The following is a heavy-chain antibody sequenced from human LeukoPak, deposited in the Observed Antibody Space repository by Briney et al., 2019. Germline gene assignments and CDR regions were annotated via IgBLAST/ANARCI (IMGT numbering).Heavy chain of an antibody. CDR1: GYSISSGYY. Sequence: SETLSLTCTVSGYSISSGYYWGWIRQPPGKGLEWIGSIYHSGSTYYNPSLKSRVTISRDTSKNQFSLKLSSVTAADTAVYYCARLGYGDYHPLDYWGQGTLVTVSS. CDR2: IYHSGST. V-gene: IGHV4-38-2*02. J-gene: IGHJ4*02. CDR3: ARLGYGDYHPLDY. D-gene: IGHD4-17*01.